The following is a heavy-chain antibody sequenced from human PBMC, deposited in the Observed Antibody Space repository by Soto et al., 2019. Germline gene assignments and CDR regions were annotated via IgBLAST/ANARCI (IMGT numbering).Heavy chain of an antibody. D-gene: IGHD4-17*01. Sequence: EVQLVESGGGLVQPGGSLRLSCAASGFTFSSDWMSWVRQAPGKGLEWVANIKQDGSEKYYVDSVKGRFTISRDNAKNSLYRQMSSLRAEDTAVYYCARGFMTGMTTLTPGPWYFELWGRGTLVTVSS. CDR1: GFTFSSDW. J-gene: IGHJ2*01. CDR2: IKQDGSEK. V-gene: IGHV3-7*04. CDR3: ARGFMTGMTTLTPGPWYFEL.